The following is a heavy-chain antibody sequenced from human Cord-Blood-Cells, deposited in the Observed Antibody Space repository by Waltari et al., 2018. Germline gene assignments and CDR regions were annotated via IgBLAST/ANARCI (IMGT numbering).Heavy chain of an antibody. V-gene: IGHV3-30-3*01. D-gene: IGHD3-10*01. CDR2: ISYDGSNK. Sequence: QVQLVESGGGVVQPGRSLRLSCAASGFTFSSYAMSWVRQAPGKGLEWVAVISYDGSNKYYADSVKGRFTISRDNSKNTLYLQMNSLRAEDTAVYYCARTYGSGSHDFDYWGQGTLVTVSS. CDR1: GFTFSSYA. J-gene: IGHJ4*02. CDR3: ARTYGSGSHDFDY.